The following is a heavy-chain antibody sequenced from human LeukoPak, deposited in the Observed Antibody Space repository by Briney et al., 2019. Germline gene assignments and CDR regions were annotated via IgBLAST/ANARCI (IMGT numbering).Heavy chain of an antibody. D-gene: IGHD6-13*01. CDR2: NSGSGGST. V-gene: IGHV3-23*01. Sequence: GGSLRLSCAASGFTFSSYAMSWVRQAPGKGLEWVSANSGSGGSTYYADSVKGRFTISRDNSKNTLYLQMNSLRAEDTAVYYCAKDLVSSSRRYGDYYYGMDXXXXGTTVTVSS. CDR1: GFTFSSYA. J-gene: IGHJ6*01. CDR3: AKDLVSSSRRYGDYYYGMDX.